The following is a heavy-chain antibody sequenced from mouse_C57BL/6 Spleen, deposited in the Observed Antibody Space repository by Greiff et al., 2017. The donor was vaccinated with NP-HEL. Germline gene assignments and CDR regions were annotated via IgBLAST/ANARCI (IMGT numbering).Heavy chain of an antibody. J-gene: IGHJ1*03. CDR2: ISYDGSN. CDR3: ARGGGYFDV. CDR1: GYSITSGYY. Sequence: EVQLVESGPGLVKPSQSLSLTCSVTGYSITSGYYWNWMRQFPGNKLEWMGYISYDGSNNYNPSLKNRISITRDTSKNQFYLKLNSVATEDTATYYCARGGGYFDVWGTGTTVTVSS. V-gene: IGHV3-6*01.